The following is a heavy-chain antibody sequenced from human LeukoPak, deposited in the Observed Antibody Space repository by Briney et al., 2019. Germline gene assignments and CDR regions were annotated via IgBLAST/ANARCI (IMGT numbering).Heavy chain of an antibody. CDR2: INHSGST. Sequence: SETLSLTCAVYGGSFSGYYWSWIRQPPGKGLEWIGEINHSGSTNYNPSLKSRVTISVDTSKDQLSLKLSSVAAADTAVYYCARANADTAMVPGVYYFDYWGQGTLVTVSS. CDR3: ARANADTAMVPGVYYFDY. D-gene: IGHD5-18*01. V-gene: IGHV4-34*01. CDR1: GGSFSGYY. J-gene: IGHJ4*02.